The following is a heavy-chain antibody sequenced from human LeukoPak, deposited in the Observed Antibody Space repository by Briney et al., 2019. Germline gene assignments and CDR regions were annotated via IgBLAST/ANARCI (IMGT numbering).Heavy chain of an antibody. CDR1: GGTFSSYA. Sequence: SVKLSCKASGGTFSSYAISWVRQAPGQGLEWMGGIIPIFGTANYAQKFQGRVTITADESTSTDYMELSSLRSEDTAVYYCASGADIVVVPAAIRGHNYYYGMDVWGQGTTVTVSS. D-gene: IGHD2-2*02. CDR2: IIPIFGTA. V-gene: IGHV1-69*13. CDR3: ASGADIVVVPAAIRGHNYYYGMDV. J-gene: IGHJ6*02.